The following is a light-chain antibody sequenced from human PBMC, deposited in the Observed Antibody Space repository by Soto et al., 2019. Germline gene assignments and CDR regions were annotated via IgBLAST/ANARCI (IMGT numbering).Light chain of an antibody. J-gene: IGLJ1*01. CDR3: QSYDSSLYV. Sequence: QSVLTQPPSVSGAPGQRATISCTRSSSNIGAGYDVHWYQQLPGTAPKLLIYGNSNRPSGVPDRFSGSKSGTSASLAITGLQAEDEADYYCQSYDSSLYVFGTGTKVTVL. CDR2: GNS. V-gene: IGLV1-40*01. CDR1: SSNIGAGYD.